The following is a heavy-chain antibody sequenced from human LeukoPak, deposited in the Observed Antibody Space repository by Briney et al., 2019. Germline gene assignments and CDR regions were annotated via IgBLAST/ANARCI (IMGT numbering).Heavy chain of an antibody. CDR2: INPNSGGT. D-gene: IGHD3-10*01. Sequence: ASVKVSCKASGYTFSNYNINWVRQATGQGLEWMGWINPNSGGTNYAQKFQGRVTMTRDTSISTAYMELSRLRSDDTAVYYCARWDYYGSVVAFDIWGQGTMVTVSS. V-gene: IGHV1-2*02. J-gene: IGHJ3*02. CDR3: ARWDYYGSVVAFDI. CDR1: GYTFSNYN.